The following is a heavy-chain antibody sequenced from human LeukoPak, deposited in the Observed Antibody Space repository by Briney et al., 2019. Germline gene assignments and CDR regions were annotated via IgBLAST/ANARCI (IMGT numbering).Heavy chain of an antibody. CDR3: ARDSSAAGSGGLFDP. D-gene: IGHD6-13*01. CDR2: IIPMFDIT. V-gene: IGHV1-69*04. Sequence: SVKVSFKASVGTFSSYGVSWVRQAPGQRREWLGRIIPMFDITNYAQKFQGRVTVTADKATNTAYMELSSLISEDTAVYYCARDSSAAGSGGLFDPWGQGTQVTVSS. J-gene: IGHJ5*02. CDR1: VGTFSSYG.